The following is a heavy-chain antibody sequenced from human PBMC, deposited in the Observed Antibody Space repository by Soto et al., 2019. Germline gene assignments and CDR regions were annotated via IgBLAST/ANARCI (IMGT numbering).Heavy chain of an antibody. Sequence: GGSLRLSCAASGFTFSSYAMSWVRQAPGKGLEWVSAISGSGGSTYYADSVKGRFTISRDNSKNTLYLQMNSLRAEDTAVYYCAKGADCSSTSCYDPYYYYGMDVWGQGTTVTVS. D-gene: IGHD2-2*01. CDR2: ISGSGGST. J-gene: IGHJ6*02. CDR3: AKGADCSSTSCYDPYYYYGMDV. CDR1: GFTFSSYA. V-gene: IGHV3-23*01.